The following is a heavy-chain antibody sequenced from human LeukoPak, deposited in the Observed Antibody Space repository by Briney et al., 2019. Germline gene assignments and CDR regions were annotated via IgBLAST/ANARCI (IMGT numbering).Heavy chain of an antibody. V-gene: IGHV1-46*01. CDR1: GYTFTSYY. CDR3: AREAIHCSGGSCYFDY. J-gene: IGHJ4*02. D-gene: IGHD2-15*01. Sequence: ASVKVSCKASGYTFTSYYMHWVRQAPGQGLEWMGIINPSGGSTSYAQKFQGRVTMTRDTSTSTVYMELSSLRSEDTAVYYCAREAIHCSGGSCYFDYWGQGTLVTVSS. CDR2: INPSGGST.